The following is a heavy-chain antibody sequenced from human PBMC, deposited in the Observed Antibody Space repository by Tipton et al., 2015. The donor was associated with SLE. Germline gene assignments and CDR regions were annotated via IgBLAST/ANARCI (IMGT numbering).Heavy chain of an antibody. V-gene: IGHV4-39*07. Sequence: TLSLTCTVSGGSLSSNIYYWGWIRQPPGKGLEWIGSVYYRGTTYYSPSLKSRVTISVDTSKNQFSLKLTSVTAADTAVYYCARDTAHYGSGDGAFDIWGQGTTVIVSS. CDR2: VYYRGTT. CDR3: ARDTAHYGSGDGAFDI. CDR1: GGSLSSNIYY. J-gene: IGHJ3*02. D-gene: IGHD3-10*01.